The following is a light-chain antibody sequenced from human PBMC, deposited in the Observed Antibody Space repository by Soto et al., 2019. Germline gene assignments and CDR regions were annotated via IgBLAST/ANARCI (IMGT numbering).Light chain of an antibody. CDR3: SSYTSSSTVV. Sequence: QSALTQPPSASGSPGQSVTISCAGTSSDVGGYDYVSWYQQHPGKAPKLIIYEVSKRPSGVPDRFSGSKSVNTASLTVSGLQAEDGADYYCSSYTSSSTVVFGGGTKLTVL. CDR2: EVS. CDR1: SSDVGGYDY. V-gene: IGLV2-8*01. J-gene: IGLJ2*01.